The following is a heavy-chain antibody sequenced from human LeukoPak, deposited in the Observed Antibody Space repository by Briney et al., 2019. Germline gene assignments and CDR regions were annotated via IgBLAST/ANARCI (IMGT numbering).Heavy chain of an antibody. CDR1: GYTFTDYY. J-gene: IGHJ4*02. CDR3: ARGFSYCDQ. CDR2: INPNSGGT. Sequence: GASVKVSCKPSGYTFTDYYIHWVRQAPGQGLEWMGWINPNSGGTNYAQKFQGRVTMTRVTSIRTAYMELSSLISDDTALYYCARGFSYCDQWGQGTLVTVSS. V-gene: IGHV1-2*02.